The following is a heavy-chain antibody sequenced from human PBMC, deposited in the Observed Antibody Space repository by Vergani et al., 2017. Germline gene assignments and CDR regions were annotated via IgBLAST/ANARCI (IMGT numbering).Heavy chain of an antibody. V-gene: IGHV4-59*01. D-gene: IGHD3-3*01. CDR1: GGSISSYY. CDR2: IYYSGST. Sequence: QVQLQESGPGLVKPSETLSLTCTVSGGSISSYYWSWIRQPPGKGLEWIGYIYYSGSTNYNPSLKSRVTISVDTSKNQFSLKRSSVTAADTAVYYCARGPGVTILTDWGQGTLVTVSS. J-gene: IGHJ4*02. CDR3: ARGPGVTILTD.